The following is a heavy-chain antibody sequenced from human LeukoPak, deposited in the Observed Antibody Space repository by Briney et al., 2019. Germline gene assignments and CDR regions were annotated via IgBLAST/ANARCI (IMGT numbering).Heavy chain of an antibody. D-gene: IGHD3-22*01. Sequence: GGSLRLSCAASGFTFSSYSMNWVRQAPGKGLEWASSISSSTIYIYYADSVKGRFTISRDNAKNSLYLQMNSLRAEDTAVYYCARDDPYYYDSSGYYGMDVWGQGTTVTVSS. CDR1: GFTFSSYS. CDR3: ARDDPYYYDSSGYYGMDV. J-gene: IGHJ6*02. CDR2: ISSSTIYI. V-gene: IGHV3-21*01.